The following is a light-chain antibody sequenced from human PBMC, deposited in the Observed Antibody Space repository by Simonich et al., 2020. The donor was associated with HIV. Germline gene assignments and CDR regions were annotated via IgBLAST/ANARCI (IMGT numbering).Light chain of an antibody. CDR2: WAS. CDR3: QQYYSTPRT. Sequence: DIVMTQSPDPLAVSLGERATINCKSSQSVLYSSNNKNYLAWYQQKPGQSPKLLIYWASTRESGVPDRFSGSGSGTDFTLPISSLQAEDVAVYYCQQYYSTPRTFGQGTKVEIK. J-gene: IGKJ1*01. V-gene: IGKV4-1*01. CDR1: QSVLYSSNNKNY.